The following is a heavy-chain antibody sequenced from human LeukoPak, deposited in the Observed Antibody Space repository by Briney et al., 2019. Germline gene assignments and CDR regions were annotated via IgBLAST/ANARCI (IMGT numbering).Heavy chain of an antibody. V-gene: IGHV4-34*01. CDR1: GGSFSGYY. CDR2: INHSGST. Sequence: PSETLSLTCAVYGGSFSGYYWSWIRQPPGKGLEWIGEINHSGSTNYNPSLKSRVTISVDTSKNQFPLKLSSVTAADTAVYYCARGDIVGATDDAFDIWGQGTMVTVSS. J-gene: IGHJ3*02. D-gene: IGHD1-26*01. CDR3: ARGDIVGATDDAFDI.